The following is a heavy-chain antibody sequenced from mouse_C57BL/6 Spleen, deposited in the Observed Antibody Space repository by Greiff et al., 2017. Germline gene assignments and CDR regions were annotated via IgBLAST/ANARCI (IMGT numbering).Heavy chain of an antibody. CDR3: ARTHYYGSLYYAMDY. V-gene: IGHV1-53*01. D-gene: IGHD1-1*01. CDR1: GYTFTSYW. CDR2: INPSNGGT. Sequence: QVQLQQPGTELVKPGASVKLSCKASGYTFTSYWMHWVKQRPGQGLEWIGNINPSNGGTNYNEKFKSKATLTVDKSSSTAYMQLSSLTSEDSAVYYCARTHYYGSLYYAMDYWGQGTSVTVSS. J-gene: IGHJ4*01.